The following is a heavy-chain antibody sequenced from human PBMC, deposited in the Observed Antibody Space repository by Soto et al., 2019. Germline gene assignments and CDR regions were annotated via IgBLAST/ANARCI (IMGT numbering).Heavy chain of an antibody. D-gene: IGHD3-3*02. V-gene: IGHV5-10-1*01. J-gene: IGHJ6*02. CDR1: GYSFTISW. CDR2: IDPSDSYT. CDR3: ARHLASEQPDV. Sequence: GESLKISCKGSGYSFTISWISWVRQMPGKGLEWMGRIDPSDSYTNYSPSFQGHVTISADKSISTAYLQWSSLKASDTAMYYCARHLASEQPDVWGQGTTVTVSS.